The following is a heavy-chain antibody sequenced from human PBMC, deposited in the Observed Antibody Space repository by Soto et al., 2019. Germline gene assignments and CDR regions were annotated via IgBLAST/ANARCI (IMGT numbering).Heavy chain of an antibody. CDR1: GFTFSDHY. J-gene: IGHJ4*02. D-gene: IGHD2-21*02. CDR2: IRNQVNSHTT. Sequence: EVQLVESGGGLVQPGGSLRLSCAASGFTFSDHYMDWVRQAPGKGLEWVGRIRNQVNSHTTEYAASVKGRFTISKDDSKNSLDLQMNSLKTEDTAVYYCAKVSVTDYSFDYWGQGILVTVSS. V-gene: IGHV3-72*01. CDR3: AKVSVTDYSFDY.